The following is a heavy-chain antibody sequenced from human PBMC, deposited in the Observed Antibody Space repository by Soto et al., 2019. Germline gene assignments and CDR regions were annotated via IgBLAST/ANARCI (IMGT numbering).Heavy chain of an antibody. CDR3: ARSRAPRMLWFGELWYFDY. V-gene: IGHV1-18*04. CDR1: GYTFTSYG. Sequence: ASVKVSCKASGYTFTSYGISWVRQAPGQGLEWMGWISAYNGNTNYAQKLQGRVTMTTDTSTSTAYMELRSLRSDDTAVYYCARSRAPRMLWFGELWYFDYWGQGTLVTVSS. CDR2: ISAYNGNT. D-gene: IGHD3-10*01. J-gene: IGHJ4*02.